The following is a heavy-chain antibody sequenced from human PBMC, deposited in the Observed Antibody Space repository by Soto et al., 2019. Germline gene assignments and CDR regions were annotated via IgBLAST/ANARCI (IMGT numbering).Heavy chain of an antibody. CDR3: ARGGTFLELPGSNWFDP. CDR2: IIPIFGTA. D-gene: IGHD1-7*01. CDR1: GGTFSSYA. J-gene: IGHJ5*02. Sequence: QVQLVQSGAEVKKPGSSVKVSCKASGGTFSSYAISWVRQAPGQGLEWMGGIIPIFGTANYAQKIQGRVTITADESTSTAYMELSSLRSEDTAVYYCARGGTFLELPGSNWFDPWGQGTLVTVSS. V-gene: IGHV1-69*01.